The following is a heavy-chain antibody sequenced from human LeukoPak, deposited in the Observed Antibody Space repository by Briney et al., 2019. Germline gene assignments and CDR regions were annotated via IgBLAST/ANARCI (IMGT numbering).Heavy chain of an antibody. Sequence: ASVKVSCKASGYTFTSYDINWVRQATGQGLEWMGWMNTNSGNTGYAQKFQGRVTMTRNTSISTAYMELSSLRSEDTAVYYCARGGWQWLVGVTVMDFDYWGQGTLVTVSS. CDR2: MNTNSGNT. CDR1: GYTFTSYD. CDR3: ARGGWQWLVGVTVMDFDY. D-gene: IGHD6-19*01. V-gene: IGHV1-8*01. J-gene: IGHJ4*02.